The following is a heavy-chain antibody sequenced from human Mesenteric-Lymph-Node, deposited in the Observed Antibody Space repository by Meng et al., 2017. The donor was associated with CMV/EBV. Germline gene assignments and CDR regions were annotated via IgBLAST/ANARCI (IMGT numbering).Heavy chain of an antibody. J-gene: IGHJ4*02. CDR1: GFTFGDYV. V-gene: IGHV4-34*01. CDR3: ARGRGYCSGGSCKDFDY. CDR2: INHSGST. Sequence: ESLKISCTASGFTFGDYVLNWVRQAPGKGLEWIGEINHSGSTNYNPSLKSRVTISVDTSKNQFSLKLSSVTAADTAVYYCARGRGYCSGGSCKDFDYWGQGTLVTVSS. D-gene: IGHD2-15*01.